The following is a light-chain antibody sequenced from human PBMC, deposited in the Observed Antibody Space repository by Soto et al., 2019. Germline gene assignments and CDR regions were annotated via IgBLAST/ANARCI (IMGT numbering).Light chain of an antibody. CDR1: QSVGTN. CDR3: QQYDNRRT. J-gene: IGKJ1*01. CDR2: GAS. V-gene: IGKV3-15*01. Sequence: EIVMTQSPATLSVSPGERATLSCRASQSVGTNLAWYRQKSGQAPWLLIYGASARPPGIPARFSGSGSGTEFTLTISSLQSEDFALYYCQQYDNRRTFGQGTKVEV.